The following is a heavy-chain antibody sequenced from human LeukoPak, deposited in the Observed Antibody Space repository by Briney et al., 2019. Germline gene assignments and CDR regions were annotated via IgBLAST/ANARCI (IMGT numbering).Heavy chain of an antibody. V-gene: IGHV1-2*02. J-gene: IGHJ6*02. CDR3: ARDITVTHLYYYGMDV. D-gene: IGHD4-17*01. Sequence: ASVKVSCKASGYTFTGCYMHWVRQAPGQGLEWMGWINPNSGGTNYAQKFQGRVTMTRDTSISTAYMELSRLRSDDTAVYYCARDITVTHLYYYGMDVWGQGTTVTVSS. CDR2: INPNSGGT. CDR1: GYTFTGCY.